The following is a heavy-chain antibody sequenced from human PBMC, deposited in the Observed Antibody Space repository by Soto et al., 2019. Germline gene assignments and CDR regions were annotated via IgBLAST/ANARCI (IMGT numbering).Heavy chain of an antibody. V-gene: IGHV4-31*03. CDR3: AKRVLGRDFCSGNYYYVMDA. CDR1: GGSISSGGYC. J-gene: IGHJ6*02. CDR2: IYYSGST. D-gene: IGHD3-3*01. Sequence: PSETLSLTCTVSGGSISSGGYCWSWIRQHPGKGLEWIGYIYYSGSTYYNPSLKSRVTISVDTSKNQFSLKLSSVTAADTAVYYCAKRVLGRDFCSGNYYYVMDAWGQGMTVTVSS.